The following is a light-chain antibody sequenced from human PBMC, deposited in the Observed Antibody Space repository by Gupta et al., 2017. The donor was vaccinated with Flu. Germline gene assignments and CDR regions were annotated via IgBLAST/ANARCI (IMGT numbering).Light chain of an antibody. V-gene: IGKV3-20*01. CDR2: GGS. CDR3: QQDDNSPRT. CDR1: QSVSSSY. Sequence: EIVLTQSPGTLSWSPGERATLSCRDSQSVSSSYLAWYQQKPGQAPRLRIYGGSSGSGTDFTLTISRLEPEDFAVYYCQQDDNSPRTFGQGTKVEIK. J-gene: IGKJ1*01.